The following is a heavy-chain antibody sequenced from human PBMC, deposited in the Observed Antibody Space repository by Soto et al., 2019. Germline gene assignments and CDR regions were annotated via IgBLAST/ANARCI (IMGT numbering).Heavy chain of an antibody. CDR1: GFTVSSNY. D-gene: IGHD1-1*01. V-gene: IGHV3-53*01. CDR2: IYSGGST. CDR3: ARSTGTLNWFDP. Sequence: GGSLRLSCAASGFTVSSNYMSWVRQAPGKGLEWVSVIYSGGSTYYADSVKGRFTIPRDNSKNTLYLQMNSLRAEDTAVYYCARSTGTLNWFDPWGQGTLVTVSS. J-gene: IGHJ5*02.